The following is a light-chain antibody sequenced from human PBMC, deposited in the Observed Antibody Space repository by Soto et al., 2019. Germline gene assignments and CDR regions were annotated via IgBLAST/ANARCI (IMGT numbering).Light chain of an antibody. Sequence: EIVLTQSPGTLSLSPGERATLSCRASQSVSSSYLAWYQQKPGQAPRLLIYGTSSRATGIPDRFSGSWSGTDFSLTISRLEPEDFAVYYCQEYSNSRTFGQGTKLEI. CDR2: GTS. J-gene: IGKJ2*01. CDR1: QSVSSSY. CDR3: QEYSNSRT. V-gene: IGKV3-20*01.